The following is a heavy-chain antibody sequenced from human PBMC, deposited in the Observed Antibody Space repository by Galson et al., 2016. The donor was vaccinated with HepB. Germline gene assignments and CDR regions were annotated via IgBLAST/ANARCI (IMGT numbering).Heavy chain of an antibody. D-gene: IGHD1-1*01. CDR3: ARSDGTEAWKDNFDS. V-gene: IGHV3-7*01. J-gene: IGHJ4*02. CDR2: IKKDGSEK. Sequence: SLRLSCAASGFIFTSYGMHWVRQAPGKGLEWVANIKKDGSEKYYADSVKGRFTISRDNAKNSLYLQMNSLRAEDTGVYWCARSDGTEAWKDNFDSWGQGTQVTVSS. CDR1: GFIFTSYG.